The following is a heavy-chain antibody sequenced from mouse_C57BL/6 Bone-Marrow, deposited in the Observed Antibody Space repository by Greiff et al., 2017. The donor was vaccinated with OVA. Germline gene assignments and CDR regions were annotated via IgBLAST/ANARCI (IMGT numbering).Heavy chain of an antibody. CDR1: GYAFSSSW. V-gene: IGHV1-82*01. J-gene: IGHJ1*03. Sequence: VKLVESGPELVKPGASVKISCKASGYAFSSSWLNWVKPRPGKGLEWIGRIYPGDGDTNYNGTFNGKGTMTACKSSSTAYMQLSSLTSDDSAVYFCSRGDITTVGGVYFGVWGTVTTVSVSS. CDR3: SRGDITTVGGVYFGV. D-gene: IGHD1-1*01. CDR2: IYPGDGDT.